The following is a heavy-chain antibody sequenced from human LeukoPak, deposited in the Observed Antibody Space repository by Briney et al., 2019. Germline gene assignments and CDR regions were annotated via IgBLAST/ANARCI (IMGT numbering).Heavy chain of an antibody. J-gene: IGHJ4*02. D-gene: IGHD5-12*01. CDR3: AKDPYRASSGLVDY. V-gene: IGHV3-23*01. Sequence: GSLRLSCATSGFTFSNYAVSWVRQAPGKGLEWVSSISGSGGTTYYADSVKGRFTISRDNSKNTLNLQMNSLRAEDTAVYYCAKDPYRASSGLVDYWGQGTLVTVSS. CDR2: ISGSGGTT. CDR1: GFTFSNYA.